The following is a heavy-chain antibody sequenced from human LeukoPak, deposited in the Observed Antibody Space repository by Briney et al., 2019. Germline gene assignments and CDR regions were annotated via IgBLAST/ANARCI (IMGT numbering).Heavy chain of an antibody. CDR1: GGSLSPYS. CDR3: ARGRFLDAFDI. D-gene: IGHD3-3*01. J-gene: IGHJ3*02. Sequence: SETLSLTCTVAGGSLSPYSWSWIRQPPGKGLEWIGYIYSSGSTKYKPSLKTRVTISVDTSKTQFSLKLSSVTAADTAVYYCARGRFLDAFDIWGPGTMVTVSS. CDR2: IYSSGST. V-gene: IGHV4-59*01.